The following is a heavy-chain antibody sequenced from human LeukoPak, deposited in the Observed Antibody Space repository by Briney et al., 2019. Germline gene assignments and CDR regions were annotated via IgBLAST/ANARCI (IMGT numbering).Heavy chain of an antibody. Sequence: SETLSLTCTVSGGSISSSSYYWSWIRQPPGKGLEWIGYIYYSGSTNYNPSLKSRVTISVDTSKNQFSLKLSSVTAADTAVYYCARDLLGSGEYWGQGTLVTVSS. CDR3: ARDLLGSGEY. V-gene: IGHV4-61*01. CDR1: GGSISSSSYY. J-gene: IGHJ4*02. CDR2: IYYSGST. D-gene: IGHD3-10*01.